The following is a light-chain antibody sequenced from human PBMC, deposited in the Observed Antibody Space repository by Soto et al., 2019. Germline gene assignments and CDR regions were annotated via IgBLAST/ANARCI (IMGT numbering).Light chain of an antibody. CDR3: CSYAGSSTLYV. Sequence: QSALTQPASVSGSPGQSITISCTGTSSDVGSYNLVSWYQQHPGKAPKLMLYEVSKRPSGVSNRFSGSKSGNTASLTISGLQAEDEADDYCCSYAGSSTLYVFGTGTKLTVL. CDR1: SSDVGSYNL. V-gene: IGLV2-23*02. CDR2: EVS. J-gene: IGLJ1*01.